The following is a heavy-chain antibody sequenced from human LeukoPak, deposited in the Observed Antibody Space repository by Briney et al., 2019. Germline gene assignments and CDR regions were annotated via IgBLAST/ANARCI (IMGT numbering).Heavy chain of an antibody. V-gene: IGHV4-59*01. CDR1: GGSISSYY. CDR3: ARTKPLDPFDF. CDR2: IYYSGNT. J-gene: IGHJ3*01. Sequence: PEALSLTCTVSGGSISSYYCSWIRQPPGKGLEWIGYIYYSGNTYYNPPLKSRVTISVDTSKNQFSLKVNSVTAADTAVYYCARTKPLDPFDFWGQGTLVSVSS.